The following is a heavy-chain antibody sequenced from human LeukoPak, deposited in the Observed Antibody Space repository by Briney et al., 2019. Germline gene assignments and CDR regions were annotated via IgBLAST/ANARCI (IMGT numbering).Heavy chain of an antibody. V-gene: IGHV3-11*04. CDR3: AREDFYYSSGY. CDR2: ISGDGTTV. D-gene: IGHD3-10*01. J-gene: IGHJ4*02. CDR1: GFTFTDYY. Sequence: GGSLRLSRAASGFTFTDYYMSWVRQAPGKGLEWVSYISGDGTTVHYSDSVKGRFTVSGDNAKNSLSLQMNSLRAEDTAIYYCAREDFYYSSGYWGQGTLVTVSS.